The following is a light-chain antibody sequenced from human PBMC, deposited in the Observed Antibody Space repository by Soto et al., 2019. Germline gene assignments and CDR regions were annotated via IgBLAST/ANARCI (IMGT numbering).Light chain of an antibody. CDR3: QTWATGIRV. Sequence: QLVLTQSPSASASLGASVKLTCTLSGGHSSYAIAWHQQQPEKGPRYLMNLNTDGSHTKGDGIPDRFSGSSSGAERYLTISSLQSEDEADYYCQTWATGIRVFGGGTKLTVL. V-gene: IGLV4-69*01. CDR2: LNTDGSH. J-gene: IGLJ3*02. CDR1: GGHSSYA.